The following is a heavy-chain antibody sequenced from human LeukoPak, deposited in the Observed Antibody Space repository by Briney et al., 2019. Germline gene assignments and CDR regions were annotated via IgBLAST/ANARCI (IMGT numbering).Heavy chain of an antibody. Sequence: SETLSLTCTVSGGSISSYYWSWIRQPPGKGLEWIGYIYYSGSTNYNPSLKSRVTISVDTSKNQFSLKLSSVTAADTAVYYCASSVYYDSSGYYYRSEGFDYWGQGTLVTVSS. V-gene: IGHV4-59*08. CDR3: ASSVYYDSSGYYYRSEGFDY. CDR1: GGSISSYY. J-gene: IGHJ4*02. CDR2: IYYSGST. D-gene: IGHD3-22*01.